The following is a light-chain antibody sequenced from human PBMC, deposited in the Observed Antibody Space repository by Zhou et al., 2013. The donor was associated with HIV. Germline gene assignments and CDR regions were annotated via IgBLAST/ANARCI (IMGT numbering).Light chain of an antibody. CDR1: QSISTY. J-gene: IGKJ1*01. Sequence: DIRMTQSPSSLSASVGDGVTITCRASQSISTYLNWYQQKPGKAPKLLIYAASTLRSGVPSRFSGSGSGTDFTLTISSLQPEDVATFYCQKYNSAPRTFGQGTKVEIK. CDR2: AAS. V-gene: IGKV1-27*01. CDR3: QKYNSAPRT.